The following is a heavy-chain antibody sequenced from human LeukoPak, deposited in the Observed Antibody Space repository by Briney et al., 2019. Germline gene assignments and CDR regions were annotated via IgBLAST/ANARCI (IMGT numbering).Heavy chain of an antibody. J-gene: IGHJ4*02. CDR2: IYHSGST. V-gene: IGHV4-38-2*01. Sequence: PSETLTLTCAVSGYSISSSYYWGCIRQPPGKGLEWIGSIYHSGSTYYNPSLKSRVTISVDTSQNQFSLNLSSVTAADTAVYYCARLTYCSGGTCFGLDFDYWGQGTLVTVSS. D-gene: IGHD2-15*01. CDR3: ARLTYCSGGTCFGLDFDY. CDR1: GYSISSSYY.